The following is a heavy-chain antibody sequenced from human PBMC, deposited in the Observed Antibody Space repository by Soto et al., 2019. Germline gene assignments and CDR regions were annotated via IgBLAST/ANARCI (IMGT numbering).Heavy chain of an antibody. V-gene: IGHV3-33*01. D-gene: IGHD6-13*01. Sequence: GGSLRLSCAASGFTFSSYGMHWVRQAPGKGLEWVAVIWYDGSNKYYADSVKGRFTISRDNSKNTLYLQMNSLRAEDTAVYYCARDWGGRGVAAAATYWGQGTLVTVSS. CDR1: GFTFSSYG. CDR2: IWYDGSNK. CDR3: ARDWGGRGVAAAATY. J-gene: IGHJ4*02.